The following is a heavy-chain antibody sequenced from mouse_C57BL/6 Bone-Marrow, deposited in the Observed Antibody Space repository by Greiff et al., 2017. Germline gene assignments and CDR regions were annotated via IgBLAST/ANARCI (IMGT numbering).Heavy chain of an antibody. CDR1: GYTFTSYW. CDR2: IHPNSGST. CDR3: ARPTVVDYAMDY. Sequence: VKLQQPGAELVKPGASVKLSCKASGYTFTSYWMHWVKQRPGQGLEWIGMIHPNSGSTNYNEKFKSKATLTVDKSSSTAYMQLSSLTSEDSAVYYCARPTVVDYAMDYWGQGTSVTVSS. V-gene: IGHV1-64*01. D-gene: IGHD1-1*01. J-gene: IGHJ4*01.